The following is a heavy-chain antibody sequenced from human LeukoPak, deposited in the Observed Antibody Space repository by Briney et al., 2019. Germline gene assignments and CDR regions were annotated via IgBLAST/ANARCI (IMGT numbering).Heavy chain of an antibody. J-gene: IGHJ4*02. CDR1: GLTVATTY. CDR2: IYSGGST. CDR3: ARDGPTVVKDY. Sequence: GGSLRLSCAASGLTVATTYMSWVRQAPGKGLEWVSLIYSGGSTYYADSVKGRFTISRDNSKNTLYLQMNSLRAEDTAVYYCARDGPTVVKDYWGQGTLVTVSS. D-gene: IGHD4-23*01. V-gene: IGHV3-53*01.